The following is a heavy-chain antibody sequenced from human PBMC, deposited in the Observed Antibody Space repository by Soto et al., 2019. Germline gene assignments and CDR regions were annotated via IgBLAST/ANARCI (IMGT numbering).Heavy chain of an antibody. J-gene: IGHJ4*02. CDR3: AKDLGDSSADDGADY. Sequence: QVQRVESGGGVVQPGRSLRLSCAASGFTFSTYDMHWVRQAPGKGLEWVAVISSDGSNEYYADSVKGRFTISRDNSKNTLYVQMNSLRAEDTAVYYCAKDLGDSSADDGADYWGQGTLVTVSS. CDR2: ISSDGSNE. D-gene: IGHD6-25*01. V-gene: IGHV3-30*18. CDR1: GFTFSTYD.